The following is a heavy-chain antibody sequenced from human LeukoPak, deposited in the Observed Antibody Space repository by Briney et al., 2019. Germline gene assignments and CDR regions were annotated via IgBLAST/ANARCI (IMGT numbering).Heavy chain of an antibody. Sequence: GGSLRLSCAASGFTFSSYAMSWVRQAPRKGLEWVSAISGSGGSTYYADSVKGRFTISRDNSKNTLYLQMNSLRAEDTAVYYRAKGRPYYYDSSGYPNAFDIWGQGTMVTVSS. J-gene: IGHJ3*02. CDR1: GFTFSSYA. D-gene: IGHD3-22*01. V-gene: IGHV3-23*01. CDR2: ISGSGGST. CDR3: AKGRPYYYDSSGYPNAFDI.